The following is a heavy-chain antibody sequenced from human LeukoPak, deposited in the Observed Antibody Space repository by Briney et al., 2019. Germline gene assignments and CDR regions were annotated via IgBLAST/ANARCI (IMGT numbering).Heavy chain of an antibody. V-gene: IGHV3-23*01. CDR3: AKDLDIVATITGN. J-gene: IGHJ4*02. CDR2: VSGSGGST. Sequence: GGPLRLSCAASGFTFSSYAMSWVRQAPGKGLEWVSGVSGSGGSTYYADPVKGRFTISRDNSKNTLYLQMNSLRAEDTAVYYCAKDLDIVATITGNWGQGTLVTVSS. D-gene: IGHD5-12*01. CDR1: GFTFSSYA.